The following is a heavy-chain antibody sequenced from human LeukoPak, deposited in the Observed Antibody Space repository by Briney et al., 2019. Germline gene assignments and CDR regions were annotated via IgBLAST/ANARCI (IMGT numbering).Heavy chain of an antibody. D-gene: IGHD4-17*01. Sequence: SVKVSCKASGGTFSSYAISWVRQAPGQGLEWMGRIIPILGIANYAQKFQGRVTMTEDSPTDTAYMELSSLRSEDTAVYYCATHYGGLNFDYWGQGTLVTVSS. CDR3: ATHYGGLNFDY. V-gene: IGHV1-69*04. J-gene: IGHJ4*02. CDR2: IIPILGIA. CDR1: GGTFSSYA.